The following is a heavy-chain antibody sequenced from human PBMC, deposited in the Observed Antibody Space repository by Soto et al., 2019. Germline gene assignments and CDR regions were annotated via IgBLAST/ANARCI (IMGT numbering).Heavy chain of an antibody. J-gene: IGHJ6*02. CDR3: AKGDASGTHYPYYYGLDV. CDR1: AGHFNSQM. CDR2: ITPVLDVA. V-gene: IGHV1-69*02. D-gene: IGHD3-10*01. Sequence: QVHLLQSGAEVKKPGSSVKVSCKVSAGHFNSQMISWVRQAPGQGLEWMGRITPVLDVASYAQKFQDRVSITTDKSTTTVYMELSSLRSEDTAVYYCAKGDASGTHYPYYYGLDVWGQGTTVTVSS.